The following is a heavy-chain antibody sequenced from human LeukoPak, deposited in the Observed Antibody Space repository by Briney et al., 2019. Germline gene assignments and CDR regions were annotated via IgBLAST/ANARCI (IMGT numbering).Heavy chain of an antibody. CDR2: IYYSGST. CDR3: ARGLGYCSSTSCYGLYNWFDP. V-gene: IGHV4-59*01. Sequence: SETLSLTCTVSGGSISSYYWSWIRQPPGKGLEWIGYIYYSGSTNYNPSLKSRVTISVDTSKNQFTLKLSSVTAADTAVYYCARGLGYCSSTSCYGLYNWFDPWGQGTLVTVSS. D-gene: IGHD2-2*01. CDR1: GGSISSYY. J-gene: IGHJ5*02.